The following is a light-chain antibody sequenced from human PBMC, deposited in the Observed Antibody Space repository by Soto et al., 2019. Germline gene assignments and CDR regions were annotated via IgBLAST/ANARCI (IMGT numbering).Light chain of an antibody. CDR3: QQYNSYWT. CDR2: KAS. Sequence: DIQMTQSPSTLSASVGDRVTITCRASQSISSWLAWYQQKPGKAPKLLIYKASSLESGVPSRFSGSGSRTEFTLTFSSLQPDDFATYYCQQYNSYWTYGQGTKVDIK. V-gene: IGKV1-5*03. CDR1: QSISSW. J-gene: IGKJ1*01.